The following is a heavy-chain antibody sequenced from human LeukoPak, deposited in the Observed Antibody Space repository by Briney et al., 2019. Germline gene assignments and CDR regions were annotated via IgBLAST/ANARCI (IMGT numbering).Heavy chain of an antibody. V-gene: IGHV4-39*01. CDR1: GVSISSSNYY. J-gene: IGHJ4*02. D-gene: IGHD6-13*01. Sequence: SETLSLTCTVSGVSISSSNYYWGWIRQPPGKGLEWIGSVYYSGSTYYNPSLNSRVTISVHTSKNQFSLKLSSVTAADTAVYYCASRNRGIAAAGTGYWGQGTLVTVSS. CDR3: ASRNRGIAAAGTGY. CDR2: VYYSGST.